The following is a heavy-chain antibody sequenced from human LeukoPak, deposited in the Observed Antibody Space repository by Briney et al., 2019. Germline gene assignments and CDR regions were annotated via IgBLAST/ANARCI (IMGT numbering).Heavy chain of an antibody. CDR1: GFTFSSYA. V-gene: IGHV3-23*01. CDR2: ISGADGST. D-gene: IGHD6-19*01. J-gene: IGHJ4*02. CDR3: AKDAIRVHYASGWYFDY. Sequence: GGSLRLACAASGFTFSSYARRWVRQAPGRGLEWVSAISGADGSTYYADSVRSRLTISRDNSQNTLYLLIISLRSESTAVYYFAKDAIRVHYASGWYFDYWGQGTLVAVSS.